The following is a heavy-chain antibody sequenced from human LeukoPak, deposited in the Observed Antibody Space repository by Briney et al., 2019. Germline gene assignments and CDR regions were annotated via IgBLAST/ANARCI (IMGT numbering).Heavy chain of an antibody. J-gene: IGHJ4*02. V-gene: IGHV3-33*01. CDR1: GFSFSNHG. CDR3: ARDFRGTGIAVAVPGY. CDR2: IWDDGNNK. D-gene: IGHD6-19*01. Sequence: GGSLRLSCAASGFSFSNHGMHWVRQAPGKRLEWVAVIWDDGNNKRYANSVNGRFTISRDNSENTLYLQMNSLRAEDTAVYYCARDFRGTGIAVAVPGYWGQGTLVTVSS.